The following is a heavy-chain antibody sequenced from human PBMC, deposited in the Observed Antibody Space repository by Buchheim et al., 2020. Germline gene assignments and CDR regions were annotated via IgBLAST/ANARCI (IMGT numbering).Heavy chain of an antibody. CDR2: ISSSGGST. CDR3: AKQYCSSTSCYTNYYYYMDV. Sequence: EVQLLESGGGLVQPGGSLRLSCVASGLIFNNYAMSWVRQAPGKGLEWVSGISSSGGSTYYADSVKGRFTISRDNSKNTLYLQMNSLRAEDTAVYYCAKQYCSSTSCYTNYYYYMDVWGKGTT. D-gene: IGHD2-2*02. V-gene: IGHV3-23*01. J-gene: IGHJ6*03. CDR1: GLIFNNYA.